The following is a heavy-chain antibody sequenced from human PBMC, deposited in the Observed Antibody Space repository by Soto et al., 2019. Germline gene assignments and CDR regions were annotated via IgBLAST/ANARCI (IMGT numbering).Heavy chain of an antibody. CDR2: INPDGNVG. Sequence: EVQLLGSGGGLVQPGGSLRLSCVGSGFTFSTYWMNWVRQAPGKGLEWVANINPDGNVGTYVDSVRGRFTTSRDNAKNSLYLQMNRLSADDTAVYFCAGWGGHDYNYWGQGIMVTVSS. CDR1: GFTFSTYW. J-gene: IGHJ4*02. V-gene: IGHV3-7*03. CDR3: AGWGGHDYNY. D-gene: IGHD4-4*01.